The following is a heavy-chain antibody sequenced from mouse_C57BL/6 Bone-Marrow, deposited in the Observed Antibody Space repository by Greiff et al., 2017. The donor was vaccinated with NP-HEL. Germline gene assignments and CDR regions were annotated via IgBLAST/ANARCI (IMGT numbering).Heavy chain of an antibody. J-gene: IGHJ4*01. V-gene: IGHV1-53*01. Sequence: QVQLQQPGTELVKPGASVKLSCKASGYTFTSYWMHWVKQRPGQGLEWIGNIKPSNGGTNYNEKFKSKATLTVDKSSSTAYMQLSSLTSEDSAVYYCARQLSPFYYAMDYWGQGTSVTVSS. D-gene: IGHD3-2*02. CDR3: ARQLSPFYYAMDY. CDR1: GYTFTSYW. CDR2: IKPSNGGT.